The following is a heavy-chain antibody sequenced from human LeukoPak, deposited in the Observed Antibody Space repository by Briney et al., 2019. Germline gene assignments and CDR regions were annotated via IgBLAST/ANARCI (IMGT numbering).Heavy chain of an antibody. CDR2: IYYSGST. Sequence: KASETLSLTCTVSGGSISSSSYYWGWIRRPPGKGLEWIGNIYYSGSTYYNPSLKSRVTISVDTSKNQFSLKLSSVTAADTAVYYCAKANWDDEYIFDYWGQGTLVTVSS. CDR1: GGSISSSSYY. V-gene: IGHV4-39*01. CDR3: AKANWDDEYIFDY. J-gene: IGHJ4*02. D-gene: IGHD1-1*01.